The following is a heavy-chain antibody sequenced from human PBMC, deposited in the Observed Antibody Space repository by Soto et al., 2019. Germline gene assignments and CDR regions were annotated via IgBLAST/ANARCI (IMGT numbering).Heavy chain of an antibody. CDR2: IYYSGST. J-gene: IGHJ4*02. CDR3: ARQGAAAGGFDY. V-gene: IGHV4-39*01. Sequence: NPSETLSLTCTVSGGSISSSSYYWGWIRQPPGKGLEWIGSIYYSGSTYYNPSLKSRVTISVDTSKNQSSLKLSSVTAADTAVYYCARQGAAAGGFDYWGQGTLVTVSS. CDR1: GGSISSSSYY. D-gene: IGHD6-13*01.